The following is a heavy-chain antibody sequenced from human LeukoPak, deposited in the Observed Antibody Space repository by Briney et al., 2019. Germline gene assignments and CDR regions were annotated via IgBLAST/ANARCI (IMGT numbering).Heavy chain of an antibody. J-gene: IGHJ3*02. CDR3: ASGYGVQYDAFDI. CDR2: IYSSGST. Sequence: SETLSLTCTVAGGSISSYYWSWIRQPAGKGLEWIGRIYSSGSTNYNPSLKSRVTMSVDTSKNQFSLKLSSVTAADTAVYYCASGYGVQYDAFDIWGQGTMVTVSS. V-gene: IGHV4-4*07. CDR1: GGSISSYY. D-gene: IGHD5-12*01.